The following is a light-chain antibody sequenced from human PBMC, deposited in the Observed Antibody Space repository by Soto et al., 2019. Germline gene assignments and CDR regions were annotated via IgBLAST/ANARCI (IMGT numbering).Light chain of an antibody. J-gene: IGKJ5*01. Sequence: EIVLTQSPGTLSLSPGERATLSCRASQSVSSNLAWYQQKPGQAPRLLIYGASIRATGIPARFSGSGSGTEFSLTISSLQSEDFAVYYCQQYNKWPPITFGQGTRLEIK. CDR1: QSVSSN. CDR3: QQYNKWPPIT. V-gene: IGKV3-15*01. CDR2: GAS.